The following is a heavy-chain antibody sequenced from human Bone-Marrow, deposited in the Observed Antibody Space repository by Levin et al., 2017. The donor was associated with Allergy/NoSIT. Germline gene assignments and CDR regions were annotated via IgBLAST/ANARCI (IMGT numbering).Heavy chain of an antibody. D-gene: IGHD5-24*01. CDR2: IKSDGSST. V-gene: IGHV3-74*01. J-gene: IGHJ4*02. Sequence: GESLKISCAASGFPFSSHWMHWVRQVPGKGLVWVSRIKSDGSSTDYADSVKGRFTISRDNAKNTLFLEMNSLSADDTAVYYCAREKWLQGDYFDYWGQGTPVSVCS. CDR1: GFPFSSHW. CDR3: AREKWLQGDYFDY.